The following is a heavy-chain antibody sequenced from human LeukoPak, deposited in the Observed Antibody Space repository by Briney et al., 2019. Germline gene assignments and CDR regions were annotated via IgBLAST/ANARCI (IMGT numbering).Heavy chain of an antibody. V-gene: IGHV3-21*01. J-gene: IGHJ6*03. CDR3: ARDSSSGYNYYYYYMDV. D-gene: IGHD6-19*01. CDR2: ISSSSSYI. CDR1: GFTFSSYS. Sequence: GGSLRLSCAASGFTFSSYSMNWVRQAPGKGREGVASISSSSSYIYYADSVKGRFTISRDNAKNSLYLQMNSLRAEDTAVYYCARDSSSGYNYYYYYMDVWGKGTTVTVSS.